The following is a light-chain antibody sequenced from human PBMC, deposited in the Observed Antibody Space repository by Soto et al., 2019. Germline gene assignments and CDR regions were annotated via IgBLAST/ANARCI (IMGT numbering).Light chain of an antibody. CDR1: QSVIIIS. Sequence: IVLTNSPGPLYLSTLESATLSFMSSQSVIIISLACYQHKPGQAPRLLIYGASVRATGIPDRFSGSGSGTDFTLTIRRLEPEDCAVYYCQQYGSSPRTFVQGTKVEIK. CDR2: GAS. V-gene: IGKV3-20*01. J-gene: IGKJ1*01. CDR3: QQYGSSPRT.